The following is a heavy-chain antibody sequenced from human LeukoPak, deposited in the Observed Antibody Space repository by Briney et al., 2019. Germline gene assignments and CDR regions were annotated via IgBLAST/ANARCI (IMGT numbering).Heavy chain of an antibody. D-gene: IGHD1-26*01. Sequence: GASVKVSCKASGGTFSSYAMHWVRQAPGQSLEWKGWINSANGNTKYSQKFQGRVTITRDTSASTAYMELSSLRSEDTAVYYCARDGRFIVADYYYGMDVWGQGTTVTVSS. CDR1: GGTFSSYA. J-gene: IGHJ6*02. CDR2: INSANGNT. V-gene: IGHV1-3*04. CDR3: ARDGRFIVADYYYGMDV.